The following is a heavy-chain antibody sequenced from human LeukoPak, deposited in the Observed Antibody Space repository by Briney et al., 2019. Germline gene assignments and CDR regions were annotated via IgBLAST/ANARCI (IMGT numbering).Heavy chain of an antibody. Sequence: SETLSLTCTVSGGSISSGDYYWSWIRQPPGKGLEWIGYIYYSGSTYYNPSLKSRVTISVDTSKNQFSLKLSSVTAADTAVYYCARGAPNYYYYYMDVWGKGTTVTVSS. CDR1: GGSISSGDYY. CDR3: ARGAPNYYYYYMDV. CDR2: IYYSGST. V-gene: IGHV4-30-4*08. J-gene: IGHJ6*03.